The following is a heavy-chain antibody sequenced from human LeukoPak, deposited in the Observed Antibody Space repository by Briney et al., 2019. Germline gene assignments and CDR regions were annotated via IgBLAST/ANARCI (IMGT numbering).Heavy chain of an antibody. D-gene: IGHD3-10*01. CDR1: GGSISSYY. CDR2: IYYSGST. Sequence: PSETLSLTCTVSGGSISSYYWSWIRQPPGKGLEWTGYIYYSGSTNYNPSLKSRVTISVDTSKNQFSLKLSSVTAADTAVYYCARGGSYYTRYYYGMDVWGQGTTVTVSS. CDR3: ARGGSYYTRYYYGMDV. J-gene: IGHJ6*02. V-gene: IGHV4-59*01.